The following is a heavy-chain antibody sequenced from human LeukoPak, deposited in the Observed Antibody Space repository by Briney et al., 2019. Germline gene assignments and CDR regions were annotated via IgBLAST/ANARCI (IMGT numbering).Heavy chain of an antibody. CDR1: GGSFSGYY. CDR2: INHSGST. D-gene: IGHD3-10*01. CDR3: ARRDYYGSGSLGFDP. V-gene: IGHV4-34*01. Sequence: SETLSLTCAVYGGSFSGYYWSWIPQPPGKGLDWIGEINHSGSTNYNPSLKSRVTISVDTSKNQFSLKLSSVTAADTAVYYCARRDYYGSGSLGFDPWGQGTLVTVSS. J-gene: IGHJ5*02.